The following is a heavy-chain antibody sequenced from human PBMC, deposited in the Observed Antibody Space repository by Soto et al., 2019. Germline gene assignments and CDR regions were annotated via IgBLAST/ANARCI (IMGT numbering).Heavy chain of an antibody. CDR1: GFTFSSDW. CDR3: ARALAY. CDR2: INQDGIEE. J-gene: IGHJ4*02. Sequence: EVQLVESGGGLVQPGGSLRLSCAASGFTFSSDWMDWVRQAPGKGLEWVANINQDGIEEHYVDSVKGRFTISRDNAKNSLYLPMSSLTAEDSALYYCARALAYWGQVTLVTVSS. V-gene: IGHV3-7*01.